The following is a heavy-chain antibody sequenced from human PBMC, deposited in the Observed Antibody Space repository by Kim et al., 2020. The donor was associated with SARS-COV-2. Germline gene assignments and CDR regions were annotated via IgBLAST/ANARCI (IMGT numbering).Heavy chain of an antibody. CDR2: MNPNSGNT. D-gene: IGHD3-10*01. CDR3: ATDYYGSGSYHNWFDP. CDR1: GYTFTSYD. J-gene: IGHJ5*02. V-gene: IGHV1-8*01. Sequence: ASVKVSCKASGYTFTSYDINWVRQATGQGLEWMGWMNPNSGNTGYAQKFQGRVTMTRNTSISTAYMELSSLRSEDTAVYYCATDYYGSGSYHNWFDPWGQGTLVTVSS.